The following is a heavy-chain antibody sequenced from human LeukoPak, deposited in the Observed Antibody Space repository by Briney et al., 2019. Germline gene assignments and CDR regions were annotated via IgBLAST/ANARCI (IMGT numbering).Heavy chain of an antibody. V-gene: IGHV3-20*01. CDR1: GFIFSSYG. CDR3: ARKGLGGELGGFDS. Sequence: SGGSLRLSCAASGFIFSSYGMSWVRQVPGKGLEWVSGTNRRGDITGYADFVKGRFTISRDNAKNSLYLQMNSLRVEDTALYHCARKGLGGELGGFDSWGQGTLVTVSS. J-gene: IGHJ4*02. D-gene: IGHD1-7*01. CDR2: TNRRGDIT.